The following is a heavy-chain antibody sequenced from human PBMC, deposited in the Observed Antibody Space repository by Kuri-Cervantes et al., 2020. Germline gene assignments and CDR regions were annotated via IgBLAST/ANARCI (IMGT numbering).Heavy chain of an antibody. CDR1: GGSVSSGSYY. V-gene: IGHV4-61*01. Sequence: ESLKISCTVSGGSVSSGSYYWSWIRQPPGKGLEWIGYIYYSGSTNYNPSLKSRVTISVDTSKNQFSLKLSSVTAADTAVYYCARVRIDYGGNSLSFSRYYYYGMDVWGQGTTVTVSS. CDR2: IYYSGST. D-gene: IGHD4-23*01. J-gene: IGHJ6*02. CDR3: ARVRIDYGGNSLSFSRYYYYGMDV.